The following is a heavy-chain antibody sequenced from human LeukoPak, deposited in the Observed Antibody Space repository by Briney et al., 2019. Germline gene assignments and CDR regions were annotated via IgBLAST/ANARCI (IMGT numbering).Heavy chain of an antibody. CDR2: ISSSGSTI. Sequence: GGSLRLSCAASGFTFSSYEMNWVRQAPGKGLEWVSYISSSGSTIYYADSVKGRFTISRDNAKNSLYLQMNSLRAEDTAVCYCARFIVGAIIYWGQGTLVTVSS. CDR1: GFTFSSYE. CDR3: ARFIVGAIIY. J-gene: IGHJ4*02. V-gene: IGHV3-48*03. D-gene: IGHD1-26*01.